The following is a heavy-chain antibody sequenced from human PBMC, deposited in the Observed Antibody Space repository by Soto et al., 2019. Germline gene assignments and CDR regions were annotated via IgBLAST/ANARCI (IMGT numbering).Heavy chain of an antibody. CDR2: ISAYNGNT. Sequence: ASVKVSCKASGYTFTNYGISWVRQAPGQGLEWMGWISAYNGNTKYAQKLQGRVTMTTDTSTSTAYMELRSLRSDDTAVYYCARARFYDSSGYYGWGQGTLVTVSS. CDR3: ARARFYDSSGYYG. V-gene: IGHV1-18*01. J-gene: IGHJ4*02. CDR1: GYTFTNYG. D-gene: IGHD3-22*01.